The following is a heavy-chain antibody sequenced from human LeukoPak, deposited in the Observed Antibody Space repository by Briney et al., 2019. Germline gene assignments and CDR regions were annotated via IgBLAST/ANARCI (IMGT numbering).Heavy chain of an antibody. CDR3: AKNSNYYDSSGYYYY. Sequence: GGSLRLSCAASGFTFSSYNMNWVRQAPGKGLEWVSSITSGSSYIYYADSVKGRFTISRDNSKNTLYLQMNSLRAEDTAVYYCAKNSNYYDSSGYYYYWGQGTLVTVSS. V-gene: IGHV3-21*04. CDR1: GFTFSSYN. D-gene: IGHD3-22*01. J-gene: IGHJ4*02. CDR2: ITSGSSYI.